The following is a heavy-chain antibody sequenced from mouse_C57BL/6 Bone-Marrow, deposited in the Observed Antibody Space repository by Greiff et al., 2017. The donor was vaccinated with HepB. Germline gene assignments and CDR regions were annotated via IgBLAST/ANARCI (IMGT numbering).Heavy chain of an antibody. D-gene: IGHD2-2*01. Sequence: VQLQESGAELARPGASVKMSCKASGYTFNSYTMHWVKQRPGQGLEWIGYINPSSGYTKYNQKFKDKATLTADKSSSTAYMQLSSLTSEDSAVYYCAIWLFYYAMDYWGQGTSVTVSS. CDR2: INPSSGYT. CDR1: GYTFNSYT. CDR3: AIWLFYYAMDY. V-gene: IGHV1-4*01. J-gene: IGHJ4*01.